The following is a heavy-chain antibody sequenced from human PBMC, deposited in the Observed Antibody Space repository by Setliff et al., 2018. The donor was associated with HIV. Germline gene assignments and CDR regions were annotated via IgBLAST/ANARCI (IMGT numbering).Heavy chain of an antibody. V-gene: IGHV3-30*02. Sequence: LRLSCAAFGFTFSRYGMHWVRQAPGKGLEWVAFIHYDVSSKYYGDSVKGRFTISRDNSRNTLYLQMNSLRPEETAVYYCAKDFGYSSGWYLVSGTFDIWGQGTMVT. D-gene: IGHD6-19*01. CDR1: GFTFSRYG. CDR2: IHYDVSSK. CDR3: AKDFGYSSGWYLVSGTFDI. J-gene: IGHJ3*02.